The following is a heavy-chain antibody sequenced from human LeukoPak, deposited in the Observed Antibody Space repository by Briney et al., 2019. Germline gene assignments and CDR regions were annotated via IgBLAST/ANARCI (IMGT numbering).Heavy chain of an antibody. CDR2: IIPLFGTI. CDR3: AAGYCSGARCQGFDGYYMRV. D-gene: IGHD2-15*01. V-gene: IGHV1-69*01. CDR1: GGTFSSYA. Sequence: GSSVKVSCKASGGTFSSYAISWVRQAPGQGLEWLGGIIPLFGTIKYAQRFQDRVTIIADESTGTVYMDVTSLRSDDTAVYYCAAGYCSGARCQGFDGYYMRVWGTGTTVTVSP. J-gene: IGHJ6*04.